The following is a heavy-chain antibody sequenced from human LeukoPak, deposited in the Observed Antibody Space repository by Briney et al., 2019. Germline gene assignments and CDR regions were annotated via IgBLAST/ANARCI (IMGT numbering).Heavy chain of an antibody. V-gene: IGHV3-30*03. CDR3: AIYDSSGYYNY. CDR1: GITFSSYG. D-gene: IGHD3-22*01. J-gene: IGHJ4*02. CDR2: ISYDGSNK. Sequence: GGSLRLSCAASGITFSSYGMHWVRQAPGKGLEWVAVISYDGSNKYYADSVKGRFTISRDNSKNTLYLQMNSLRAEDTAVYYCAIYDSSGYYNYWGQGTLVTVSS.